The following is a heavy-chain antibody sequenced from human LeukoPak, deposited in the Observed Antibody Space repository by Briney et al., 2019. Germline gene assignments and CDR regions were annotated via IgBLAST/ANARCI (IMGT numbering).Heavy chain of an antibody. CDR3: ARPSPPGDGYNPCDY. J-gene: IGHJ4*02. V-gene: IGHV3-30*04. CDR1: GFNFHNFA. D-gene: IGHD5-24*01. CDR2: ISNDERNK. Sequence: GGSLRLSCEASGFNFHNFAMHWVRQAPGKGLEWVAVISNDERNKYYTDSVKGRFTISRDNSKSTVYLQMNSLRPEDTAMYYCARPSPPGDGYNPCDYWGPGALVIVSS.